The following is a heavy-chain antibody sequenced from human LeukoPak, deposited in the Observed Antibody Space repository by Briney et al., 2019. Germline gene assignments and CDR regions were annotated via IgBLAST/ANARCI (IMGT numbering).Heavy chain of an antibody. CDR1: GFTFCSYS. CDR2: ISSSGSYI. D-gene: IGHD1-26*01. V-gene: IGHV3-21*01. Sequence: GGSLRVSSSASGFTFCSYSMNWVRQAPGKGLEWVSSISSSGSYIYYADSVKGRFTISRDNAKNSLYLQMHSLRAEDTAVYYCARDEEWELVFDYWGQGTLVTVSS. CDR3: ARDEEWELVFDY. J-gene: IGHJ4*02.